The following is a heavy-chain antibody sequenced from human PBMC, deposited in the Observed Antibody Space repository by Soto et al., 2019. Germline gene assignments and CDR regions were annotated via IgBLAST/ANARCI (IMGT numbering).Heavy chain of an antibody. CDR3: VRWNGFGDR. D-gene: IGHD1-1*01. Sequence: GGSLRLSCAVSGFIISDYGVTWVRQAPGKGLEWVSGFSGGGGGTFYADSVKGRFTTSRDDPKNTAYLQMNSLGAEDTAVYYCVRWNGFGDRWGQGTLVTVSS. V-gene: IGHV3-23*01. CDR2: FSGGGGGT. CDR1: GFIISDYG. J-gene: IGHJ5*02.